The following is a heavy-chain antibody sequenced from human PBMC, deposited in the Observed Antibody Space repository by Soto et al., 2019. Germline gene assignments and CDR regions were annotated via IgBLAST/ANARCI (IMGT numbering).Heavy chain of an antibody. CDR1: GFTFSSYG. CDR2: IWYDGSNK. V-gene: IGHV3-33*01. CDR3: ARAGAGTSSTNGYFDY. D-gene: IGHD1-1*01. Sequence: QVQLVESGGGVVQPGRSLRLSCAASGFTFSSYGMHWVRQAPGKGLEWVAVIWYDGSNKYYADSVKGRFTISRDNSKNTLYLQMNSLRAEDTAVYYCARAGAGTSSTNGYFDYWGQGTLVTVSS. J-gene: IGHJ4*02.